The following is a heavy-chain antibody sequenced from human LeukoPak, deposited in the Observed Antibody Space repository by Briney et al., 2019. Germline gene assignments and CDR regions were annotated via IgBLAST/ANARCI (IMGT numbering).Heavy chain of an antibody. Sequence: SETLSLTCTVSGGSISSYYWSWIRQPPGKGLEWVGYIYYSGSTNYNPSLKSRGTISVDTSKNQFSLKLSSVTAADTAVYYCAGSSHCSSTSCYIEYWGQGTLVTVSS. J-gene: IGHJ4*02. CDR3: AGSSHCSSTSCYIEY. CDR2: IYYSGST. CDR1: GGSISSYY. D-gene: IGHD2-2*02. V-gene: IGHV4-59*08.